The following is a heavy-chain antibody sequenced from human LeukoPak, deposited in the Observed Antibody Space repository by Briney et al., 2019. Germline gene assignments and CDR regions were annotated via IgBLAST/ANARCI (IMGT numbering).Heavy chain of an antibody. CDR1: GYTFSCYY. CDR2: ILPKSGGA. V-gene: IGHV1-2*02. J-gene: IGHJ4*02. CDR3: ARGGKSELGTCDF. D-gene: IGHD7-27*01. Sequence: ASVKVSCKASGYTFSCYYMHWVRQAPGQGLEWMGWILPKSGGANYAQKFRGRVTMTMDTSINTAYMELSSLRSDDTAVYYCARGGKSELGTCDFWGQGTLVTVSA.